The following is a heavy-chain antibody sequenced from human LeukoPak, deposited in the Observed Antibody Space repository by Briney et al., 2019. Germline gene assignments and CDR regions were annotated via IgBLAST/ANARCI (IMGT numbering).Heavy chain of an antibody. Sequence: VASVKVSCKASGYTFSTYDINWGRQATGQGLGWMGWMNPNSGNTGYAQKFQGRVTMTRNTSISTAYMELSSLRSEDTAVYYCARGVGYYGSGSPSDYWGQGTQVTVSS. D-gene: IGHD3-10*01. V-gene: IGHV1-8*01. CDR2: MNPNSGNT. CDR1: GYTFSTYD. CDR3: ARGVGYYGSGSPSDY. J-gene: IGHJ4*02.